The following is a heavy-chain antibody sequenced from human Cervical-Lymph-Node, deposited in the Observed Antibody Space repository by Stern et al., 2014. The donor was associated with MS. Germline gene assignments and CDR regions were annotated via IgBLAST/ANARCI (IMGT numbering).Heavy chain of an antibody. V-gene: IGHV3-30-3*01. Sequence: VQLLESGGGVVQPGRSLRLSCAASGFIFSTYAMQWVRQAPGKGLEWVALISNDGGTTYNADSVKGRFTISRDNSRNTLFLQMNALRGEDTAIYYCAREMTTTTGMDYWGQGTLVTVSS. J-gene: IGHJ4*02. D-gene: IGHD5-24*01. CDR1: GFIFSTYA. CDR3: AREMTTTTGMDY. CDR2: ISNDGGTT.